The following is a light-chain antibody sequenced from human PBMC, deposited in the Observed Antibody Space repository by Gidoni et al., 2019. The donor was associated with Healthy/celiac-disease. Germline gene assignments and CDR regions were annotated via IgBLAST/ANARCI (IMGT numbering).Light chain of an antibody. CDR3: LQHNSSPWT. CDR2: AAS. CDR1: QGIRND. Sequence: DIEMTQSPSSLSASVGDRDTSTCRASQGIRNDLDWYQQKPGKAPKLLIYAASSLQSGVPSRFSGSGSGTDFTLTISSLQPEDFATYYCLQHNSSPWTFXXXTKVEIK. V-gene: IGKV1-17*01. J-gene: IGKJ1*01.